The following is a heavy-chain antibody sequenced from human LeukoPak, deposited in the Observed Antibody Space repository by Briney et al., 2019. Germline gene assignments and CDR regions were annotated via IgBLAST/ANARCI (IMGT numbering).Heavy chain of an antibody. CDR1: GFTFSTYA. CDR3: ANWIGSSSRDY. CDR2: INSNGDEV. J-gene: IGHJ4*02. Sequence: PGGSLRLSCAASGFTFSTYAMTWVRRAPGKGLEWVSGINSNGDEVYYAGSVRGRFTISRDNSNNALYLQMDSLRAEDTAVYYCANWIGSSSRDYWGQGTLVTVSS. D-gene: IGHD6-6*01. V-gene: IGHV3-23*01.